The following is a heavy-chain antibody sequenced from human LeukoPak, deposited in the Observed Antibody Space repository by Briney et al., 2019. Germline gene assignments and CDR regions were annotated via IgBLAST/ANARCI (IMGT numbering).Heavy chain of an antibody. V-gene: IGHV3-21*01. D-gene: IGHD5-18*01. CDR1: GFTFSSYW. CDR3: ARGYSYGASGFDY. Sequence: GGSLRLSCAASGFTFSSYWMHWVRQAPGKGLEWVSSISSGSTYIYYADSVKGRFTISRDNAKNSLYLQMNSLRAEDTAVYYCARGYSYGASGFDYWGQGTLVTVSS. J-gene: IGHJ4*02. CDR2: ISSGSTYI.